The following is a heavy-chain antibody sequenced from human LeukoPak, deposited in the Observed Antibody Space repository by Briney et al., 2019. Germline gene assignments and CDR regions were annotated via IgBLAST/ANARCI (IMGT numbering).Heavy chain of an antibody. D-gene: IGHD2-15*01. CDR2: IYHSGSS. CDR3: PRMGVAPGSNGLAP. CDR1: GGSILSGNW. V-gene: IGHV4-4*02. J-gene: IGHJ5*02. Sequence: SETLSLTCTVSGGSILSGNWWNWVRQPPGKGLEWIGEIYHSGSSNYNPSLKSRVTISVDKSKSQFSLRLISVTAADTAAYYCPRMGVAPGSNGLAPWGQGTLVTVAS.